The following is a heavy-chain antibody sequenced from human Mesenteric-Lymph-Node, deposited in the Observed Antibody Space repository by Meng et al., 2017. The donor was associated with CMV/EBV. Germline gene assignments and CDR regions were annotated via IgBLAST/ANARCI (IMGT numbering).Heavy chain of an antibody. CDR3: ARDHTTMITDAGLGYFRLDP. D-gene: IGHD4-17*01. CDR2: IYYSGST. Sequence: SETLSLTCTVSGGSISSSSYYWGWIRQPPGKGLEWIGSIYYSGSTYYNSSLKSRVTMSVDTSTNQFSLELSSVTAADTAIYYCARDHTTMITDAGLGYFRLDPWGQGALVTVSS. CDR1: GGSISSSSYY. J-gene: IGHJ5*02. V-gene: IGHV4-39*07.